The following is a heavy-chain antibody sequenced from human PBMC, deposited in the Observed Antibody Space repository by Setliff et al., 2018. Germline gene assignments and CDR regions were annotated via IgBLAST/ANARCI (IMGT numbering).Heavy chain of an antibody. CDR3: ARDRTYYGSGTYTRYFDY. CDR1: GGFVNSHY. J-gene: IGHJ4*02. D-gene: IGHD3-10*01. CDR2: IFYSGDT. Sequence: SETLSLTSTVSGGFVNSHYWSWIRQSPGKGLEWIGYIFYSGDTRSNPSLKSRVTMSVDTSKNQFSLKLSSVTAADTAVYYCARDRTYYGSGTYTRYFDYWGQGTLVTVSS. V-gene: IGHV4-59*02.